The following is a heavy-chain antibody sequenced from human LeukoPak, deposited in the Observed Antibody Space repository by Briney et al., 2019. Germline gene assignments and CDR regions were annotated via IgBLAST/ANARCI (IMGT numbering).Heavy chain of an antibody. CDR1: GGTFSSYA. CDR2: IIPIFGIA. V-gene: IGHV1-69*04. CDR3: AYYDSSGYHSDY. D-gene: IGHD3-22*01. Sequence: SVKVSCKASGGTFSSYAISWVRQAPGQGLEWMGRIIPIFGIANYAQKFQGRVTITADKSTSTAYMELSSLRSEDTAVYYCAYYDSSGYHSDYWGQGTLVTVSS. J-gene: IGHJ4*02.